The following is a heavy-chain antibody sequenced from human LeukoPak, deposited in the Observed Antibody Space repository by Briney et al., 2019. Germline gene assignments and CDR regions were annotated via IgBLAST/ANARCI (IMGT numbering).Heavy chain of an antibody. CDR3: AREKGFGELLFDY. Sequence: PGGSLRLSCTVSGFTVSSNSMSWVRQAPGKGLEWVSFIYSDNTHYSDSVKGRFTISRDNSKNTLYLQMNSLRAEDTAVYYCAREKGFGELLFDYWGQGTLVTVSS. V-gene: IGHV3-53*01. CDR1: GFTVSSNS. D-gene: IGHD3-10*01. CDR2: IYSDNT. J-gene: IGHJ4*02.